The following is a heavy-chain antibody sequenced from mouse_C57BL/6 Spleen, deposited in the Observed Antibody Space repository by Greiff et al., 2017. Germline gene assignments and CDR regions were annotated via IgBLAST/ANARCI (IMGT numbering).Heavy chain of an antibody. CDR2: IDPEDGET. J-gene: IGHJ1*03. CDR3: SSPHYDGSSSYWYFDV. Sequence: VQLQQSGAELVKPGASVKLSCTASGFNIKDYYMHWVKQRTEQGLEWIGRIDPEDGETKYAPKFQGKATITADPSSNTAYLQLSSLPSVDTAVYYCSSPHYDGSSSYWYFDVWGTGTTVTVSS. D-gene: IGHD1-1*01. V-gene: IGHV14-2*01. CDR1: GFNIKDYY.